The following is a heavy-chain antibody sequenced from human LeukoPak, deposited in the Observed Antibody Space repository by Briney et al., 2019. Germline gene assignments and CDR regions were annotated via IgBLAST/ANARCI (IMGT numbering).Heavy chain of an antibody. Sequence: GASVKVSCKASGYTFTSYDINWVRQATGQGLEWMGWMNPNSGNTGYAQKFQGRVTMTRNTSISTAYMELSSLRSEDTAVYYCARGASPSYDIEFDPWGQGTLVTVSS. V-gene: IGHV1-8*01. J-gene: IGHJ5*02. CDR2: MNPNSGNT. CDR3: ARGASPSYDIEFDP. D-gene: IGHD3-9*01. CDR1: GYTFTSYD.